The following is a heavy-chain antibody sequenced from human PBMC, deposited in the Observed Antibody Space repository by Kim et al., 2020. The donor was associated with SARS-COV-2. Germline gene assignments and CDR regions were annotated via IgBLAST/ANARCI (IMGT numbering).Heavy chain of an antibody. CDR2: MNPNSGNT. V-gene: IGHV1-8*01. J-gene: IGHJ6*02. D-gene: IGHD2-2*01. CDR3: ARSEYQLLWVGVYYYYGMDV. Sequence: ASVKVSCKASGYTFTSYDINWVRQATGQGLEWMGWMNPNSGNTGYAQKFQGRVTMTRNTSISTAYMELSSLRSEDTAVYYCARSEYQLLWVGVYYYYGMDVWGQGTTVTVSS. CDR1: GYTFTSYD.